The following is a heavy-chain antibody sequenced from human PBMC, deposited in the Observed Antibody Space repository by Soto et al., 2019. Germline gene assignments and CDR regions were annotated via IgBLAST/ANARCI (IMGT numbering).Heavy chain of an antibody. D-gene: IGHD6-6*01. CDR1: GDSVSSNSSA. CDR3: ARIHSSSSSDMDV. CDR2: TYYRSKWYN. Sequence: SQTLSLTCAISGDSVSSNSSAWNCISQSPSRGLEWLGRTYYRSKWYNNYAVSVKSLITINPDTSKNQFSLQLSSVTPEDTAVYYCARIHSSSSSDMDVWGQGTTVT. J-gene: IGHJ6*02. V-gene: IGHV6-1*01.